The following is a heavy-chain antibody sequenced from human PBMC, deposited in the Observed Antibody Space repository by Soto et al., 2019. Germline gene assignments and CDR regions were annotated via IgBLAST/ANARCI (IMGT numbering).Heavy chain of an antibody. J-gene: IGHJ4*02. CDR3: AKDGSDSSGYYPDY. Sequence: GSLRLSCAASGFTFDDYAMHWVRQAPGKGLEWVSLISWDGGSTYYADSVKGRFTISRDNSKNSLYLQMNSLRAEDTALYYCAKDGSDSSGYYPDYWGQGTLVTVSS. D-gene: IGHD3-22*01. CDR1: GFTFDDYA. V-gene: IGHV3-43D*03. CDR2: ISWDGGST.